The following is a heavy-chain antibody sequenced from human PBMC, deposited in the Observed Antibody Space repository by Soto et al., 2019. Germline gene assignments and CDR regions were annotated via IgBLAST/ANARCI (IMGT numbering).Heavy chain of an antibody. D-gene: IGHD2-15*01. V-gene: IGHV4-59*01. CDR3: ARDGYCSGGSCYSGYGMDV. CDR1: GGSISSYY. J-gene: IGHJ6*02. CDR2: IYYSGST. Sequence: PSDTLSLTWIVSGGSISSYYWSWIRQLPGKGLEWMGYIYYSGSTNYNPSLKSRVTISVDTSKNQFSLKLSSVTAADTAVYYCARDGYCSGGSCYSGYGMDVWGQGTTVTVSS.